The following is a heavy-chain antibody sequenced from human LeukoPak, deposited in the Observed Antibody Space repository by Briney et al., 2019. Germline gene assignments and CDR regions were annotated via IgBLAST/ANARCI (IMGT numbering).Heavy chain of an antibody. Sequence: LTGGSLRLSCAASGFTFDDYGMSWVRQAPGKWLELVSGINWNGGSTGYADSVKGRFTISRDNAKNSLYLQMNSLRAEDTALYYCARVERPCSGGSCIHYGMDVWGQGTTVTVSS. J-gene: IGHJ6*02. V-gene: IGHV3-20*04. CDR2: INWNGGST. CDR1: GFTFDDYG. D-gene: IGHD2-15*01. CDR3: ARVERPCSGGSCIHYGMDV.